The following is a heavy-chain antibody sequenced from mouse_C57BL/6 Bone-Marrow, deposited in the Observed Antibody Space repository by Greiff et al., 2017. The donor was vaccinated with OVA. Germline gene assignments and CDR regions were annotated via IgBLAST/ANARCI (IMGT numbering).Heavy chain of an antibody. V-gene: IGHV1-69*01. CDR1: GYTFTSYW. J-gene: IGHJ4*01. CDR3: ARTLGDITTVVARDYAMDY. Sequence: VQLQQSGAELVMPGASVKLSCKASGYTFTSYWMHWVKQRPGQGLEWIGEIDPSDSYTNYNQKFKGKSTLTVDKSSSTAYMQLSSLTSEDSAVYYCARTLGDITTVVARDYAMDYWGQGTSVTVSS. CDR2: IDPSDSYT. D-gene: IGHD1-1*01.